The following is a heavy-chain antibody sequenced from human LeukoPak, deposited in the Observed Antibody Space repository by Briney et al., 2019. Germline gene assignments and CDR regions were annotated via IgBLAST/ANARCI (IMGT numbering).Heavy chain of an antibody. D-gene: IGHD1-26*01. CDR1: GYTLTELS. V-gene: IGHV1-24*01. CDR2: FDPENGET. J-gene: IGHJ4*02. CDR3: ASIPNTWYSGSYYLDY. Sequence: GASVTVSCKVSGYTLTELSMHWVRQAPGKGLEWMGGFDPENGETIYAQKFQGRVTMTEDTSTDTAYMELSSLRSEDTAVYYCASIPNTWYSGSYYLDYWGQGTLVTVSS.